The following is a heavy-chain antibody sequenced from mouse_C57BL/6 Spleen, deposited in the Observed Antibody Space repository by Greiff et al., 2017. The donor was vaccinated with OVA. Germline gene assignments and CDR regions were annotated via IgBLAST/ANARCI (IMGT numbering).Heavy chain of an antibody. V-gene: IGHV1-39*01. J-gene: IGHJ3*01. CDR3: ARARDSNYEAWFAY. D-gene: IGHD2-5*01. Sequence: EVQLQESGPELVKPGASVKISCKASGYSFTDYNMNWVKQSNGKSLEWIGVINPNYGTTSYNQKFKGKATLTVDQSSSTAYMQLNSLTSEDSAVYYCARARDSNYEAWFAYWGQGTLVTVSA. CDR2: INPNYGTT. CDR1: GYSFTDYN.